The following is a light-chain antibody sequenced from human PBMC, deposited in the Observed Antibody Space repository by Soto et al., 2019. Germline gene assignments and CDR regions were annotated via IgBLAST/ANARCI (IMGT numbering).Light chain of an antibody. CDR2: EGS. J-gene: IGLJ1*01. CDR1: SSDVGSYNL. V-gene: IGLV2-23*01. CDR3: CSSAGSGTDV. Sequence: QSALTQPASVSGSPGQSITISCTGTSSDVGSYNLVSWYQQHPGKAPKLMIYEGSKRPSGVSNRFSGSKSGNTASLTISGLQAEDEADYYYCSSAGSGTDVFGTGTKLTVL.